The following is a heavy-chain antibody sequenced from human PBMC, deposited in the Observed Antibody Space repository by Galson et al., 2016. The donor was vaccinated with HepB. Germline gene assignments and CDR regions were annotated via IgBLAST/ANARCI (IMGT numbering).Heavy chain of an antibody. CDR3: APVRIVGYTGHSWTDEYFDS. J-gene: IGHJ4*02. CDR2: FEPEHAGT. V-gene: IGHV1-24*01. Sequence: SVKVSCKVSGYTLSEMSMHWVRQAPGKGLEWMGGFEPEHAGTIYAQKFQGRVTMTEDISTDTAYMELSSLRSDDTAVYYCAPVRIVGYTGHSWTDEYFDSWGQGTLVTVSS. CDR1: GYTLSEMS. D-gene: IGHD1-26*01.